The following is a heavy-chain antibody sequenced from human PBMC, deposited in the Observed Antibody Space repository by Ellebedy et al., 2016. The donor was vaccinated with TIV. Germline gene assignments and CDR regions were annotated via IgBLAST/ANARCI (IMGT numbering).Heavy chain of an antibody. D-gene: IGHD5-18*01. Sequence: SETLSLTXTVSGGSVSSGSHYWSWIRRPPGKGLEWIGYIYYSGSTKFNPSLKSRVTISRDTSKNQFSLKLTSVTPADTAVYYCVRDERTAMDRFDYWGQGTLVTVS. CDR3: VRDERTAMDRFDY. CDR2: IYYSGST. V-gene: IGHV4-61*01. CDR1: GGSVSSGSHY. J-gene: IGHJ4*02.